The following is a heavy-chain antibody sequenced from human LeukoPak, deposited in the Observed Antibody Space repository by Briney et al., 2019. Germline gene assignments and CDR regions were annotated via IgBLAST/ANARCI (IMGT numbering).Heavy chain of an antibody. CDR3: ARDVSGWRFDY. V-gene: IGHV4-39*02. Sequence: SETLSLTCTVSGGSISTTSYYWVWIRQPPGKGLEWIGSISHSGSTSYSPSLQSRVTMSRDTSSNQVSLKVTSVTAADTAVYFCARDVSGWRFDYWGQGTLVTVSS. CDR2: ISHSGST. J-gene: IGHJ4*02. CDR1: GGSISTTSYY. D-gene: IGHD6-19*01.